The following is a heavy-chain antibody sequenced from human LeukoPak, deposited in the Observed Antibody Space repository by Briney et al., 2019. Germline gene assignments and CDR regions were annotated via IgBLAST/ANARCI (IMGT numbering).Heavy chain of an antibody. CDR2: IYSGGST. CDR1: GFTVSSNY. Sequence: GGSLRLSCAASGFTVSSNYMSWVRQAPGKGLEWVSVIYSGGSTCYADSVKGRFTIPRDNSKNTLYLQMNNLGAEDTAVYYCARERRGYYDSSGYYSYYYMDVWGKGTTVTISS. V-gene: IGHV3-53*01. CDR3: ARERRGYYDSSGYYSYYYMDV. D-gene: IGHD3-22*01. J-gene: IGHJ6*03.